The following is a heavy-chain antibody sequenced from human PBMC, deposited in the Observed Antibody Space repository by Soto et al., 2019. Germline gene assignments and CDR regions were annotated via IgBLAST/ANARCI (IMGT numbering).Heavy chain of an antibody. CDR1: GGTFSSYA. D-gene: IGHD3-9*01. V-gene: IGHV1-69*13. Sequence: ASVKVSCKASGGTFSSYAISWVRQAPEQGLEWMGGIIPIFGTANYAQKFQGRVTITADESTSTAYMELSSLRSEDTAVYYCARNRGYYDILTGYSSFDYWGQGTLVTVSS. J-gene: IGHJ4*02. CDR3: ARNRGYYDILTGYSSFDY. CDR2: IIPIFGTA.